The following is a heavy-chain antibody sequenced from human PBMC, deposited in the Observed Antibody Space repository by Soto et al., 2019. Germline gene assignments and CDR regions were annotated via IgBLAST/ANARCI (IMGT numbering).Heavy chain of an antibody. CDR3: AVPLLLWFGELLSSAFDI. V-gene: IGHV3-11*01. D-gene: IGHD3-10*01. Sequence: GGALRLSCAASGFTFSDYYMSWIRQAPGKGLEWVSYISSSGSTIYYADSVKGRFTISRDNAKNSLYLQMNSLRAEDTAVYYCAVPLLLWFGELLSSAFDIWGQGTMVTVS. CDR2: ISSSGSTI. J-gene: IGHJ3*02. CDR1: GFTFSDYY.